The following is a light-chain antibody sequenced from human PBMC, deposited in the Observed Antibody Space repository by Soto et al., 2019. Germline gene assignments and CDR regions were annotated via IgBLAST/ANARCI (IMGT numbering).Light chain of an antibody. CDR3: QQYNNWPRT. V-gene: IGKV3-15*01. CDR2: GAS. Sequence: TGTTQYPATLSVSPGERATLSCRASQSVSSNLAWYQQKPGQAPRLLIYGASTRATGIPARFSGSGSGTEFTLTISSLQSEDFAVYYCQQYNNWPRTFGQGTKVDIK. J-gene: IGKJ1*01. CDR1: QSVSSN.